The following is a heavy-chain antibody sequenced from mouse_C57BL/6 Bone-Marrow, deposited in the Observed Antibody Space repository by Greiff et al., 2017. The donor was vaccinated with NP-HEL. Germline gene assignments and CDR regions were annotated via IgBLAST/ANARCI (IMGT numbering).Heavy chain of an antibody. V-gene: IGHV1-80*01. D-gene: IGHD1-1*01. J-gene: IGHJ2*01. CDR3: ARYYGSSYYFDY. Sequence: QVQLQQSGAELVKPGASVKISCKASGYAFSSYWMNWVKQRPGKGLEWIGQIYPGDGDTNYNGKFKGKATLTADKSSSPAYMQLSRLTSEDPAVYFCARYYGSSYYFDYWGQGTTLTVSP. CDR1: GYAFSSYW. CDR2: IYPGDGDT.